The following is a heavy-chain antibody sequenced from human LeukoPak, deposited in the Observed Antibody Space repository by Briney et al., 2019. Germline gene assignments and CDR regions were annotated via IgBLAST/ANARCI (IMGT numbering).Heavy chain of an antibody. CDR1: GVSISSGAYS. V-gene: IGHV4-30-2*01. CDR3: ASVPAAAHKGYFDY. D-gene: IGHD6-13*01. CDR2: FYHDGST. J-gene: IGHJ4*02. Sequence: SETLSLTCAVSGVSISSGAYSWSWIRQAPGKGLEWIGYFYHDGSTYYNPSLKSRVTMSVDRSKNQFSLKLGSVTAADTAVYYCASVPAAAHKGYFDYWGQGTLVTVSS.